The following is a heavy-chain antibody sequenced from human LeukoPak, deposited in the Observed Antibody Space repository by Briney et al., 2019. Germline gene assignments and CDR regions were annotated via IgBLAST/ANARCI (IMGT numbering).Heavy chain of an antibody. Sequence: SETLSHTCTVSGGSISSYYWSWIRQPPGKGLEWIGYIYYSGSTNYNPSLKSRVTISVDTSKNQFSLKLSSVTAADTAVYYCARGTDLNFDYWGQGTLVTVSS. V-gene: IGHV4-59*01. J-gene: IGHJ4*02. CDR3: ARGTDLNFDY. D-gene: IGHD4-17*01. CDR2: IYYSGST. CDR1: GGSISSYY.